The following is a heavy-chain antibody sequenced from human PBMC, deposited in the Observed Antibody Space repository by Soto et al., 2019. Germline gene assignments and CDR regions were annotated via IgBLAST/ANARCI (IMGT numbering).Heavy chain of an antibody. Sequence: EVQLVESGGGLVQPGRSLRLSCAASGFTFDDYAMHWVRQAPGKGLEWVSGISWNSGSICYADSVKGRFTISRDNAKNSLYLQVNSLRAEGTALYYCENGLYSSSWYWPAQHWGQGTLVTVSS. CDR1: GFTFDDYA. J-gene: IGHJ1*01. CDR3: ENGLYSSSWYWPAQH. D-gene: IGHD6-13*01. CDR2: ISWNSGSI. V-gene: IGHV3-9*01.